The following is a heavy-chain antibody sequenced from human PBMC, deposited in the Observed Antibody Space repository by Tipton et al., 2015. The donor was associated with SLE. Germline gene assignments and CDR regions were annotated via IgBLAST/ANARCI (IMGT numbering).Heavy chain of an antibody. D-gene: IGHD4-23*01. Sequence: GSLRLSCAASGFTFSSYWMSWVRQAPGKGLVWVSRLNTDGSTTHYADSVKGRFIISRDNAKNTLHLLLNNLRVEDTAVYYCARESRPYRYGGQDYWGQGTLVTVSS. CDR3: ARESRPYRYGGQDY. CDR2: LNTDGSTT. V-gene: IGHV3-74*01. CDR1: GFTFSSYW. J-gene: IGHJ4*02.